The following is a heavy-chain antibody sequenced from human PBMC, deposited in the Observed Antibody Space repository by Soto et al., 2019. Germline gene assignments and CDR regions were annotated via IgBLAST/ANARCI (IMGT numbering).Heavy chain of an antibody. D-gene: IGHD2-15*01. CDR2: IFWDDGK. Sequence: QITLKESGPTLVNPTQNLTLTCAISGFSLCTSSVGVAWICQPPGKALKWLALIFWDDGKRYRPSLETRLTITKENSKNHEVLTNTNMVYVDTATYYCAYLPCSGCSCYLFAYSGINVWGQETTVTVSS. CDR1: GFSLCTSSVG. V-gene: IGHV2-5*02. J-gene: IGHJ6*02. CDR3: AYLPCSGCSCYLFAYSGINV.